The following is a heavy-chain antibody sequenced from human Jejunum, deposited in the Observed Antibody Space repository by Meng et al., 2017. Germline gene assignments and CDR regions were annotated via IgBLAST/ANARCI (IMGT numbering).Heavy chain of an antibody. CDR1: GFTLSIHW. CDR3: ARGHYGLDV. Sequence: GGSLRLSCAASGFTLSIHWLTWIRQTPGKGLEWVSYIDPTGGSIFYTDSVKGRFTISRDNAKNSLFLQMNSLRDEDTAVYYCARGHYGLDVWGQGTMVTGAS. CDR2: IDPTGGSI. J-gene: IGHJ6*02. V-gene: IGHV3-11*01.